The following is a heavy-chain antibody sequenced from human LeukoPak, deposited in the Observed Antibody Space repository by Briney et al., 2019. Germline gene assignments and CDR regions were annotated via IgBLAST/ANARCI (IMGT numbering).Heavy chain of an antibody. CDR3: AKRGRLTGTTATVDAFDI. Sequence: PGGSLRLSCAASGFTFSSYAMHWVRQAPGKGLEWVAVISYDGSNKYYADSVKGRFTISRDNSKNTLYLQMNSLRAEDTAVYYCAKRGRLTGTTATVDAFDIWGQGTMVTVSS. CDR2: ISYDGSNK. D-gene: IGHD1-7*01. J-gene: IGHJ3*02. V-gene: IGHV3-30-3*02. CDR1: GFTFSSYA.